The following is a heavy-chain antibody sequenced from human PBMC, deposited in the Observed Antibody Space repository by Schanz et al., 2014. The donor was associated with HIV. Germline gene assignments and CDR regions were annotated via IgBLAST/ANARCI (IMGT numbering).Heavy chain of an antibody. D-gene: IGHD6-19*01. J-gene: IGHJ4*02. CDR3: AKVAIHSSGWLPFDY. CDR2: LSGSGSNI. CDR1: GFTITSYG. Sequence: VQLVESGGGLVQPGGSLRLSCAVSGFTITSYGMSWVRQAPGKGLEWVSSLSGSGSNIYYADSVKGRFTISRDNGKNSLFLQMNSLRAEDTAVYYCAKVAIHSSGWLPFDYWGQGTLVTVSS. V-gene: IGHV3-48*04.